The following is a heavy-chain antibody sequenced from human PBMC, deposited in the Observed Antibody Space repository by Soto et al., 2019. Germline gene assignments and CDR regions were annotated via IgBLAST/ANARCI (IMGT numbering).Heavy chain of an antibody. CDR2: IYYSGST. CDR3: ASRNPGYSSGWFSAYYYYGMDV. V-gene: IGHV4-39*01. D-gene: IGHD6-19*01. J-gene: IGHJ6*02. Sequence: SETLSLTCTVSGGSISSSSYYWGWIRQPPGKGLEWIGSIYYSGSTYYDPSLKNRVTISVDTSKNQLSLKMSSGTAADTAVYYFASRNPGYSSGWFSAYYYYGMDVWGQGTTVT. CDR1: GGSISSSSYY.